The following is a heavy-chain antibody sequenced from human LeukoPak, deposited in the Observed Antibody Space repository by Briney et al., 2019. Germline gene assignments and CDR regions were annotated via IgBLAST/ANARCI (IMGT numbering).Heavy chain of an antibody. CDR1: GGSIRGYY. J-gene: IGHJ3*02. D-gene: IGHD3-22*01. Sequence: SETLSLTCTVSGGSIRGYYWSWIRQPPGKGLEWIGYIYYSGSTNYNPSLKSRVTISVDTSKNQFSLKLSSVTAADTAVYYCARLRGYYYDSSGYLADAFDIWGQGTMVTISS. CDR2: IYYSGST. V-gene: IGHV4-59*08. CDR3: ARLRGYYYDSSGYLADAFDI.